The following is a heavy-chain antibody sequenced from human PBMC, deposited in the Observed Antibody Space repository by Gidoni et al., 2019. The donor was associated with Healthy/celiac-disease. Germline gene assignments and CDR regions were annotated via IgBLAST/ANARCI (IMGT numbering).Heavy chain of an antibody. J-gene: IGHJ4*02. V-gene: IGHV3-48*03. CDR3: ARVRPSGWYIGLVDY. Sequence: LTISRDNAKNSLYLQMNSLRAEDTAVYYCARVRPSGWYIGLVDYWGQGTLVTVSS. D-gene: IGHD6-19*01.